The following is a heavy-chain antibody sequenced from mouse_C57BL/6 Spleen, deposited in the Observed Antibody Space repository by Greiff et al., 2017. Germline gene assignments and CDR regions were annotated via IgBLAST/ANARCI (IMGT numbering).Heavy chain of an antibody. V-gene: IGHV1-82*01. Sequence: VQLQQSGPELVKPGASVKISCKASGYAFSSSWMNWVKQRPGKGLEWIGRIYPGDGDTNYNGKFKGKATLTADKSSSTAYMQLSSLTSEDSAVYFCARQGIYYGNYPMDYWGQGTSVTVSS. D-gene: IGHD2-1*01. CDR2: IYPGDGDT. CDR1: GYAFSSSW. J-gene: IGHJ4*01. CDR3: ARQGIYYGNYPMDY.